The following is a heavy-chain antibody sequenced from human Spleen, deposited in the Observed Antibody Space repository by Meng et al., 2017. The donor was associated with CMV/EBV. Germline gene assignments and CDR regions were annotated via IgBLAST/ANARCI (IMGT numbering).Heavy chain of an antibody. CDR1: VGTFSSYP. V-gene: IGHV1-69*02. J-gene: IGHJ4*02. CDR3: ASLGGIDFDY. D-gene: IGHD4-23*01. Sequence: NVYCKASVGTFSSYPLSWVRQAPGQGLEWMGRIIPILGIANYAQKFQGRVTIPADKSTSTAYMALSSLRSEDTAVYYCASLGGIDFDYWGQGTLVTVSS. CDR2: IIPILGIA.